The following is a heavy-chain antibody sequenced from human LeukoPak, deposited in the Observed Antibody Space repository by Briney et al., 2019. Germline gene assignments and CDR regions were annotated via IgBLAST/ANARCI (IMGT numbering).Heavy chain of an antibody. J-gene: IGHJ4*02. V-gene: IGHV3-74*01. CDR1: GFTFSIYW. CDR2: INSDGSST. CDR3: AKVGGGWWSSDY. D-gene: IGHD2-15*01. Sequence: GGSLRLSCAASGFTFSIYWVHWVRQAPGEGLVWVSSINSDGSSTSYADSVKGRFTISRDNTKNTLYLQMNSLRAEDTAVYYCAKVGGGWWSSDYWGQGILVTVSS.